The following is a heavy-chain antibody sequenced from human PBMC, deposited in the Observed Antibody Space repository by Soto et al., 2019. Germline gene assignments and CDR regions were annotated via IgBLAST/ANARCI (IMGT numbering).Heavy chain of an antibody. Sequence: QVQLQESGPGLVKPSQTLSLTCTVSGGSISTAHYYWSWIRQHPGKGLEWIGYIYYIGDTNYNPSLNSRVSMSVDTSKNQFSLRLNSVTAADTAVYYCASLTKDLDSWGPGTLVTVSS. CDR2: IYYIGDT. CDR1: GGSISTAHYY. J-gene: IGHJ4*02. CDR3: ASLTKDLDS. D-gene: IGHD3-9*01. V-gene: IGHV4-31*03.